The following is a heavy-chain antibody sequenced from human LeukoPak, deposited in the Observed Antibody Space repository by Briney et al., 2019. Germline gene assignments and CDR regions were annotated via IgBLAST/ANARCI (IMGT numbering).Heavy chain of an antibody. CDR1: GFTFGSCA. CDR3: AKDVRGYTRPFDY. V-gene: IGHV3-23*01. J-gene: IGHJ4*02. Sequence: GGSLSLSCAASGFTFGSCAMNWVRQAPGKGLEWLSSINGSGANTYYADSVEGRFTISRDNSQNTLYLQMNSLRAEDTAVYYCAKDVRGYTRPFDYWGQGTLATVSS. CDR2: INGSGANT. D-gene: IGHD3-10*02.